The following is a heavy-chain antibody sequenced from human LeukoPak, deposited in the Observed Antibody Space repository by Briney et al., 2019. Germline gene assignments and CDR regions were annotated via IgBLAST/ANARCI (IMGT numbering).Heavy chain of an antibody. CDR3: ARDPNTAMVNGGDY. J-gene: IGHJ4*02. CDR2: IIPIFGTA. Sequence: SVKVSCKASGGTFSSYAISWVRQAPGQGLEWMGGIIPIFGTANYAQKFQGRVTVTADESTSTAYMELSSLRSEDTAVYYCARDPNTAMVNGGDYWGQGTLVTVSS. V-gene: IGHV1-69*01. CDR1: GGTFSSYA. D-gene: IGHD5-18*01.